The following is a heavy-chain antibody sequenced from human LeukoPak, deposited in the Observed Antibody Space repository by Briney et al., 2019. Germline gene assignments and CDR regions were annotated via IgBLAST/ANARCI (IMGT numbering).Heavy chain of an antibody. CDR1: GFTFSTQL. CDR3: ARVVGSPMRTPFDF. CDR2: IKGDGTIT. J-gene: IGHJ4*02. D-gene: IGHD1-26*01. Sequence: GGSLRLSCAASGFTFSTQLMHWVRQAPGKGLVWVSRIKGDGTITTYADSVRGRFTISRDNAKNTPYLQMNSLRAEDTAVYYCARVVGSPMRTPFDFSGQGMWVTVSS. V-gene: IGHV3-74*03.